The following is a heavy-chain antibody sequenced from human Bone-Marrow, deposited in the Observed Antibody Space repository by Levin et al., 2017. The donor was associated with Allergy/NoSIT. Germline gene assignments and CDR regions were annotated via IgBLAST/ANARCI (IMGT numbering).Heavy chain of an antibody. CDR2: ISFDSSNI. Sequence: SCAASGFTFGNYAMHWVRQAPGKGLEWVGLISFDSSNIFYIDSVKGRFTLSRDNSENTLYLQLNSLGTEDTAVYYCATDYCGDGCYRGIDVLDSWGQGTMVTVSA. D-gene: IGHD2-21*01. J-gene: IGHJ3*01. CDR3: ATDYCGDGCYRGIDVLDS. CDR1: GFTFGNYA. V-gene: IGHV3-30-3*01.